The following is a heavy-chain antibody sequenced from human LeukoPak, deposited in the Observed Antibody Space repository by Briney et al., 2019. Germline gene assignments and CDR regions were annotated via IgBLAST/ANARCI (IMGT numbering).Heavy chain of an antibody. J-gene: IGHJ4*02. V-gene: IGHV3-33*06. CDR3: AKTRPLDSSSRSHGDY. CDR2: IGSDGRNK. CDR1: GFTFSSYG. Sequence: GGSLRLSCAASGFTFSSYGMHWVRQAPGKGLEWVAVIGSDGRNKNYADSVKGRFTISRDNSKSTSKSTLYLQMNSLRAEDTAVYYCAKTRPLDSSSRSHGDYWGQGTLVTVSS. D-gene: IGHD6-13*01.